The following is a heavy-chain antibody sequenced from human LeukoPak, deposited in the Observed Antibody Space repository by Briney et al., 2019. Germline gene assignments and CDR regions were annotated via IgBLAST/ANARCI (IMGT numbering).Heavy chain of an antibody. V-gene: IGHV3-23*01. CDR1: GFTFSSYA. D-gene: IGHD3-3*01. Sequence: GGSLRLSCAASGFTFSSYAMSWVRQAPGKGLEWVSAISGSGGSTYYADSVKGRFTISRDNSKNTLYLQMNSLRAEDTAVYYCAKGGRTIFGVVIISYMDVWGKGNTVTVSS. J-gene: IGHJ6*03. CDR3: AKGGRTIFGVVIISYMDV. CDR2: ISGSGGST.